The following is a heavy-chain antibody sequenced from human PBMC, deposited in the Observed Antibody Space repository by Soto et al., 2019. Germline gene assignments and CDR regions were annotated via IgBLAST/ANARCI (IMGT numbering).Heavy chain of an antibody. D-gene: IGHD3-3*01. Sequence: QVQLVESGGGVVQPGRSLRLSCAASGFTFSTYGMHWVRQAGGKGLEWVAVIWYDGTKKYYAASVKGRFTSSRANAKNQLYLQINSLTPDATAVYYCETKDGSGPNVELWGQGPLVVVPS. CDR3: ETKDGSGPNVEL. CDR1: GFTFSTYG. CDR2: IWYDGTKK. V-gene: IGHV3-33*01. J-gene: IGHJ1*01.